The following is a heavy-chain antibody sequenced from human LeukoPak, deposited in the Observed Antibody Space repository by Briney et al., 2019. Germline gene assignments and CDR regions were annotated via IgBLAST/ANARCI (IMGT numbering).Heavy chain of an antibody. Sequence: PGGSLRLSCAASGFTFRSDWMSWVRQAPGQGLEWVANINQGGSVKYYVDSVKGRFTISRDDAKDSLYVQMNSLRDEDTAVYYCARVGYSGWNLEYWGQGTLVTVSS. J-gene: IGHJ4*02. CDR2: INQGGSVK. CDR1: GFTFRSDW. CDR3: ARVGYSGWNLEY. D-gene: IGHD5-12*01. V-gene: IGHV3-7*01.